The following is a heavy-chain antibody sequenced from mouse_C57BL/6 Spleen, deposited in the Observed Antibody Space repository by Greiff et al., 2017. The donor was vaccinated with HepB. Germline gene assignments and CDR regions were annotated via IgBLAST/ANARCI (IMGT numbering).Heavy chain of an antibody. CDR3: ATQTAQATPFAY. CDR1: GFTFSDYG. CDR2: ISSGSSTI. D-gene: IGHD3-2*02. Sequence: EVKLMESGGGLVKPGGSLKLSCAASGFTFSDYGMHCVRQAPEKGLEWVAYISSGSSTIYYADTVKGRFTISRDNAKNTLFLQMTSLRSEDTAMYYCATQTAQATPFAYWGQGTLVTVSA. J-gene: IGHJ3*01. V-gene: IGHV5-17*01.